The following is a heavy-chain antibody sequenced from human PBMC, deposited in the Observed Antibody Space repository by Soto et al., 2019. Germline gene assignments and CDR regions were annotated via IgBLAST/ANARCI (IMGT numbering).Heavy chain of an antibody. CDR3: TTGGYCSGGSCYSGLG. CDR1: GFTFSNAW. Sequence: EVQLVESGGGLVQPGGSLRLSCAASGFTFSNAWMSWVRQAPGKGLEWVGRIKSKTDGGTTDYAAPVKGRFTISRDDSKNTLYLQMNSLKTEDTAVYYCTTGGYCSGGSCYSGLGWGQGTLVTVSS. D-gene: IGHD2-15*01. CDR2: IKSKTDGGTT. V-gene: IGHV3-15*01. J-gene: IGHJ4*02.